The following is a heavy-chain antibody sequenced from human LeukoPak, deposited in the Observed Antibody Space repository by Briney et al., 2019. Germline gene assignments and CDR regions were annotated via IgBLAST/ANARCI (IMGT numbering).Heavy chain of an antibody. CDR3: ARWFCSGGSCRGAVDY. J-gene: IGHJ4*02. D-gene: IGHD2-15*01. Sequence: PSETLSLTCTLSAGSISGYYWTWIRQPPGKGLEWIRYVYYTGRTNYNPSLKSRVDISLDTSKNQFSLQLNSVTVADTAVYYCARWFCSGGSCRGAVDYWGQGTLVTVSS. CDR2: VYYTGRT. V-gene: IGHV4-59*01. CDR1: AGSISGYY.